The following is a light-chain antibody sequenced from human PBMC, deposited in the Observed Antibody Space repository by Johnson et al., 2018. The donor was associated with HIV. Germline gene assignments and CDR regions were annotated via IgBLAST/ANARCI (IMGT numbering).Light chain of an antibody. J-gene: IGLJ1*01. CDR3: GTWDSSLSAGV. Sequence: QSVLTQPPSVSAAPGQKVTIYCSGSRSSTGRNYASWYQQLPGTAPKLLIYENNKRPSGIPDRFSGSKSGTSATLGITGLQTGDEADYYCGTWDSSLSAGVFGTGTKVTVL. CDR1: RSSTGRNY. CDR2: ENN. V-gene: IGLV1-51*02.